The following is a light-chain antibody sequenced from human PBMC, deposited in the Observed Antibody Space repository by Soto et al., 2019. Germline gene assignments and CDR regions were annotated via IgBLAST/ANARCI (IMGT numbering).Light chain of an antibody. J-gene: IGLJ1*01. CDR3: CSYTTSNTRQIV. CDR1: SSDVGGYNY. V-gene: IGLV2-14*01. Sequence: QSALTQPASVSGSPGQSITISCTGTSSDVGGYNYVSWYQQPPGKAPKFMIYDVSNRPSGVSNRFSGSKSGNTASLTISGLQAEDEDDYYCCSYTTSNTRQIVFGTGTKLTVL. CDR2: DVS.